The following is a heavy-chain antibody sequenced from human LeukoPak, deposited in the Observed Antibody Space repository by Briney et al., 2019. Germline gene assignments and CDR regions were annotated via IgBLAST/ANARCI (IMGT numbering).Heavy chain of an antibody. CDR3: AKAITYYYGSGPLN. Sequence: SETLSLTCTVSGGSISSSSYYWGWIRQPPGKGLEWIGSIYYSGSTYYNPSLKSRVTISVDTSKNQFSLKLSSVTAADTAVYYCAKAITYYYGSGPLNWGQGTLVTVSS. V-gene: IGHV4-39*07. J-gene: IGHJ4*02. CDR2: IYYSGST. D-gene: IGHD3-10*01. CDR1: GGSISSSSYY.